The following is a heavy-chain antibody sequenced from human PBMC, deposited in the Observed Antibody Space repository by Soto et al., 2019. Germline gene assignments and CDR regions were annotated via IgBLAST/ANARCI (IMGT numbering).Heavy chain of an antibody. CDR1: GYTFTSYG. Sequence: QVQLVQSGAEVKKPGASVKVSCKTSGYTFTSYGISWVRQAPGQGLEWMGWISTYNGNTNYAQKFQDRVTMTIDTSTSRAYMELTSLKSDDTAVYYCARDPGYASGWSCDNWGQGTLVIVSS. CDR2: ISTYNGNT. J-gene: IGHJ4*02. V-gene: IGHV1-18*01. CDR3: ARDPGYASGWSCDN. D-gene: IGHD6-19*01.